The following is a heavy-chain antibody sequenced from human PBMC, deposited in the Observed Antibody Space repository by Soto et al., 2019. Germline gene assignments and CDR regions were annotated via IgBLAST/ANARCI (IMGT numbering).Heavy chain of an antibody. CDR3: TREKYGDFFDY. D-gene: IGHD3-10*01. CDR1: GFTFSSYW. V-gene: IGHV3-7*03. J-gene: IGHJ4*02. Sequence: PGGSLRLSCAASGFTFSSYWMSWVRQAPGKGLEWVANIKQDGSEKYYVDSVKGRFTISRDNAKNSLYLQMDSLRGEDTAVYYCTREKYGDFFDYWGQGTLVTVSS. CDR2: IKQDGSEK.